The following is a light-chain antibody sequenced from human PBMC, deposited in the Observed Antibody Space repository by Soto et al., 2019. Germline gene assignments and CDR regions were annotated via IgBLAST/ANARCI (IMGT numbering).Light chain of an antibody. V-gene: IGLV2-14*01. CDR2: DVS. CDR3: SSYTCSSTLLYV. Sequence: QSALTQPASVSGSPGQSITISCTGTSSDVGGYNYVSWYQQHPGKAPKLMIYDVSNRPSGVSNRFSGSKFGNTASLTISGLQAEDEADYYCSSYTCSSTLLYVFGTGTKVTVL. CDR1: SSDVGGYNY. J-gene: IGLJ1*01.